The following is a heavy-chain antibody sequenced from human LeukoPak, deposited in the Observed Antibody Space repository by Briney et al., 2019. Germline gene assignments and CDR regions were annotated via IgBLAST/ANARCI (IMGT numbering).Heavy chain of an antibody. CDR1: GFTFSSYS. Sequence: GGSLRLSCAASGFTFSSYSMNWVRQGPGKGLEWVSSISSSSSYIYYADSVKGRFTISRDNAKNSLYLQMNSLRAEDTAVYYCARDPSGGSSWGAYYYDSSGYYLMLDYWGQGTLVTVSS. CDR2: ISSSSSYI. V-gene: IGHV3-21*01. CDR3: ARDPSGGSSWGAYYYDSSGYYLMLDY. J-gene: IGHJ4*02. D-gene: IGHD3-22*01.